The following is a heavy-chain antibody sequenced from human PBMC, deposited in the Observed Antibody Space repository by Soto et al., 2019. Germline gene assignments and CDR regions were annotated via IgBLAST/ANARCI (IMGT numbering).Heavy chain of an antibody. V-gene: IGHV4-38-2*02. J-gene: IGHJ4*02. Sequence: NPXETLSLTCAFSVYSISSGYYWGWIRQPPGKGMEWIGSIYHSGSTYYNPSLKRRVTISVDTSKNQFSLKLSSVTAADTAVNYCSRDGGNSSLLWYFEYWSQETLDNVSS. D-gene: IGHD3-16*01. CDR1: VYSISSGYY. CDR2: IYHSGST. CDR3: SRDGGNSSLLWYFEY.